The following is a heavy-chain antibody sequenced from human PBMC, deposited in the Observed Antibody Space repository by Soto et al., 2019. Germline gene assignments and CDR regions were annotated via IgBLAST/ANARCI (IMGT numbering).Heavy chain of an antibody. CDR2: INAGNGNT. V-gene: IGHV1-3*01. Sequence: ASVKVSCKASGYTFTSYAMHWVRQAPGQRLEWMGWINAGNGNTKYSQKFQGRVTITRDTSASTAYMELSSLRSEDTAVYYCVKGEYYYDSSGYYPFDYWGQGTLVTVS. J-gene: IGHJ4*02. CDR3: VKGEYYYDSSGYYPFDY. CDR1: GYTFTSYA. D-gene: IGHD3-22*01.